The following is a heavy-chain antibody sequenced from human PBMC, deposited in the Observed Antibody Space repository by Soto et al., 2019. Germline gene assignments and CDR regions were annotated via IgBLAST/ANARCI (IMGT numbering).Heavy chain of an antibody. J-gene: IGHJ4*02. CDR1: GYSISSGYY. V-gene: IGHV4-38-2*02. D-gene: IGHD1-26*01. CDR2: IYHSGST. CDR3: ARDGSYFDY. Sequence: SETLSLTCAVSGYSISSGYYWGWIRQPPGKGLEWIGSIYHSGSTYYNPSLKSRVTISVDTSKNQFSLKLSSVTAADTAVYYCARDGSYFDYWGQGTLVTVSP.